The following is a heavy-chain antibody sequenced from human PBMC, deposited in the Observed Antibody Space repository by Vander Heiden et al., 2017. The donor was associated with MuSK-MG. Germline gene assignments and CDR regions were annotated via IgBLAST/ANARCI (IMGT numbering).Heavy chain of an antibody. CDR3: ARAVGGYYPLGGVY. CDR1: GGPISSYY. J-gene: IGHJ4*02. Sequence: QVKLQESGPGLVKPSETLSLTCPVSGGPISSYYWSWIRQPPGKGLEWIGYIDYRGSTNYNPALKSRVTISVDTSKNQFSLKLSAGTAADTAVDYCARAVGGYYPLGGVYWGEGTLVAVSA. V-gene: IGHV4-59*01. CDR2: IDYRGST. D-gene: IGHD3-3*01.